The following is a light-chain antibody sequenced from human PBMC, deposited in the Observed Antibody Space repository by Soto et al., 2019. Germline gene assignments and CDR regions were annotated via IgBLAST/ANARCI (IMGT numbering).Light chain of an antibody. Sequence: QSVLTQPPSASGTPGQRVTISCSGSSSNIGSNYVYWYQQLPGTAPKLLIYRNDQRPSGVPDRFSGSKSGTSASLAISGLRSDDEAVYYCAAWDDSLSGVVFGGGTKVTVL. J-gene: IGLJ3*02. CDR1: SSNIGSNY. CDR3: AAWDDSLSGVV. V-gene: IGLV1-47*01. CDR2: RND.